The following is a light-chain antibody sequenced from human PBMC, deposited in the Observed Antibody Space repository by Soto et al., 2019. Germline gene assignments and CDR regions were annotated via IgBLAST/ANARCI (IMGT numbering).Light chain of an antibody. V-gene: IGKV3-20*01. CDR1: QIISNSY. CDR3: HHYGTSWT. J-gene: IGKJ1*01. CDR2: GVS. Sequence: EIVLTQSPGTLSLFPGERATLSCRASQIISNSYLAWYQQKTGQAPRPLIYGVSNRATGTPDRFSGSGSETDFTLTISRLEPEDFAVYYCHHYGTSWTFGQGTKVEVK.